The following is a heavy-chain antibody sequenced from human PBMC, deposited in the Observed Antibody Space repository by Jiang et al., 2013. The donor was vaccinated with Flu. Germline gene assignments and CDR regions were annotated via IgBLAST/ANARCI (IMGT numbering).Heavy chain of an antibody. CDR2: IYYSGST. V-gene: IGHV4-34*01. CDR1: GGSFSGYY. CDR3: ARLHGTT. Sequence: LLKPSETLSLTCAVYGGSFSGYYWSWIRQPPGKGLEWIGSIYYSGSTYYNPSLKSRVTISVDTSKNQFSLKLSSVTAADTAVYYCARLHGTTWGQGTLVTVSS. J-gene: IGHJ5*02.